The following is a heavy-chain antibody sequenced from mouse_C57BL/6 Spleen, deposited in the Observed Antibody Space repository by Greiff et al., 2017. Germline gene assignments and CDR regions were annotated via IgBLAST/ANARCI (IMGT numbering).Heavy chain of an antibody. CDR1: GYTFTSYW. J-gene: IGHJ4*01. D-gene: IGHD1-1*01. CDR2: IDPSDSYT. CDR3: ARGITTAMDY. Sequence: VQLQQPGAELVRPGTSVKLSCKASGYTFTSYWMHWVKQRPGQGLEWIGVIDPSDSYTNYNQKFKGKATLTVDTSSSTAYMQLSSLTSEDSAVYYCARGITTAMDYWGQGTSVTVSS. V-gene: IGHV1-59*01.